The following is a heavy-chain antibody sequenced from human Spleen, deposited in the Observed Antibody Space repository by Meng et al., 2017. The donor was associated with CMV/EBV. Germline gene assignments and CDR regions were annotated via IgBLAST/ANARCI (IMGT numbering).Heavy chain of an antibody. D-gene: IGHD1-7*01. V-gene: IGHV3-30-3*01. CDR2: ISYDGSSK. CDR3: ARSITGNTGY. J-gene: IGHJ4*02. Sequence: GESLKISCAASGFTFSGYTMHWVRRAPGKGLEWVSTISYDGSSKYYADSLRGRFTISRDNSKDTLYLQMNSLRPEDTAVYYCARSITGNTGYWGQGTLVTVS. CDR1: GFTFSGYT.